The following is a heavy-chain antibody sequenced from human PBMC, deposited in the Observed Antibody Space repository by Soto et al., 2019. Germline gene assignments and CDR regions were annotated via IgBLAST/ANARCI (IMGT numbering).Heavy chain of an antibody. CDR1: GFTFSSYA. D-gene: IGHD3-16*02. CDR2: ISSNGGST. V-gene: IGHV3-64*01. CDR3: AGGWGSYRSYYYMDV. Sequence: GGSLRLSCAASGFTFSSYAMHWVRQAPGKGLEYVSAISSNGGSTYYANSVKGRFTISRDNSKNTLYLQMGSLRAEDMAVYYCAGGWGSYRSYYYMDVRGKGTTVTVSS. J-gene: IGHJ6*03.